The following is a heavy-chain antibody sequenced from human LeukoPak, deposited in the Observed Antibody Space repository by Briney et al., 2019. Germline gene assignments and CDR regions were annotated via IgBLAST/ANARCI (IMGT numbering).Heavy chain of an antibody. CDR1: GYTFTAFY. D-gene: IGHD3-22*01. J-gene: IGHJ4*02. CDR3: ARPFYYDSSAYSGFDY. V-gene: IGHV1-2*02. CDR2: INPNTGGI. Sequence: GASVKVSCKGSGYTFTAFYMHWVRQAPGQGLEWMGWINPNTGGINYAQKFQGRVTMTRDTSISTAYMELSSLRSDDTAVYYCARPFYYDSSAYSGFDYWGQGTLVTVSS.